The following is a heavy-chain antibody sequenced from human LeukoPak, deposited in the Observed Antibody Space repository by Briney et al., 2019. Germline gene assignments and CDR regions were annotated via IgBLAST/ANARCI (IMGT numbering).Heavy chain of an antibody. Sequence: GGSLRLSCAASGFTFSSYAMSWVRQAPGKGLEWVSTISGSGGSTYYADSVKGRFTISRDNAKNSLYLQMNSLRAEDTAVYYCARDGIAVADYWGQGTLVTVSS. CDR1: GFTFSSYA. D-gene: IGHD6-19*01. V-gene: IGHV3-23*01. CDR2: ISGSGGST. CDR3: ARDGIAVADY. J-gene: IGHJ4*02.